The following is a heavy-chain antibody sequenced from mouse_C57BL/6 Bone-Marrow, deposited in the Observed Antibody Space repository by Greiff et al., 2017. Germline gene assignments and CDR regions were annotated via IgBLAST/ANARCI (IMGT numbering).Heavy chain of an antibody. D-gene: IGHD1-1*01. CDR2: IDPSDSYT. J-gene: IGHJ2*01. CDR3: ARGPNYYGSKDY. Sequence: QVQLQQPGAELVMPGASVKLSCKASGYTFTSYWMHWVKQRPGQGLEWIGEIDPSDSYTNYNQKFKGKSTLTVDKSSSTAYMQLSSLTSEDSAVYYCARGPNYYGSKDYWGQGTTLTVSS. CDR1: GYTFTSYW. V-gene: IGHV1-69*01.